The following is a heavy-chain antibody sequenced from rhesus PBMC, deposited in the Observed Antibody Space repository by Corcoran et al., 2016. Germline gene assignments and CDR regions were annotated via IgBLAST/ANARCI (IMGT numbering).Heavy chain of an antibody. CDR3: ARGAVAATVRFDV. Sequence: QVQLVQSGAEVKKPGASVKLSCKASGYTFTSYSINWVRQAPGHGLEWRGGNKPRNGNTGCPKKFQCRITMTRDTSTSTAYMERSSLRSEDTAVYYCARGAVAATVRFDVWGPGVLVTVSS. J-gene: IGHJ5-1*01. V-gene: IGHV1-200*01. D-gene: IGHD4-29*01. CDR1: GYTFTSYS. CDR2: NKPRNGNT.